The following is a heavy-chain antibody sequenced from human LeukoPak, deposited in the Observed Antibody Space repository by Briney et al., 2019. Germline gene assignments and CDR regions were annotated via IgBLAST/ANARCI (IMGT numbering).Heavy chain of an antibody. CDR3: TRGVFAGDLLTGYWYFDL. V-gene: IGHV3-23*01. CDR1: GFTFSSYA. J-gene: IGHJ2*01. CDR2: ISGSGGST. D-gene: IGHD1-20*01. Sequence: GGSLRLSCAASGFTFSSYAMSWVRQAPGKGLEWVSAISGSGGSTYYADSVKGRFTISRDNSKNTLYLQMNSLRAEDTAVYYCTRGVFAGDLLTGYWYFDLWGRGTLVTVSS.